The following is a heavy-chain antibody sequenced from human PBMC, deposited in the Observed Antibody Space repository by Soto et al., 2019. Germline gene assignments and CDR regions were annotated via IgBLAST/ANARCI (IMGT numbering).Heavy chain of an antibody. V-gene: IGHV1-18*01. D-gene: IGHD3-22*01. CDR3: ARAIKIYDSSGYVYYYYGMDV. J-gene: IGHJ6*02. CDR1: GYTFTSYG. CDR2: ISAYNGNT. Sequence: ASVKVSCKASGYTFTSYGLSWVQQAPGQGLEWMGWISAYNGNTNYAQKLQGRVTMTTDTSTSTAYMELRSLRSDDTAVYYCARAIKIYDSSGYVYYYYGMDVWGQGTTVTVSS.